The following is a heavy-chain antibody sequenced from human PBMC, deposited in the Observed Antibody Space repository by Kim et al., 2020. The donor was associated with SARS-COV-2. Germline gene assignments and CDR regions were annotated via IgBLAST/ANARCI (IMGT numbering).Heavy chain of an antibody. CDR2: ITTGSRNT. J-gene: IGHJ6*02. Sequence: GGSLRLSCAASGFTFSDYHMTWIRQAPGKGLEWVSYITTGSRNTNYADSVKGRFTISRDNANNSLHLQMNSLRADDTAVYYCARLTGYSYCGPGHCFYYYYYGRDVWGQGTTVTVSS. D-gene: IGHD2-21*01. CDR1: GFTFSDYH. CDR3: ARLTGYSYCGPGHCFYYYYYGRDV. V-gene: IGHV3-11*03.